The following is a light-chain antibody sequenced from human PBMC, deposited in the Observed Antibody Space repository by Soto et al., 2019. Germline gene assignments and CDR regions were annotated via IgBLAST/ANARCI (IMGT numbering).Light chain of an antibody. J-gene: IGKJ1*01. CDR2: KAS. V-gene: IGKV1-5*03. CDR3: QQSHSYWT. Sequence: DIQMTQSPSTLSASVGDRVTITCRAGQSISDWLAWYQQKPGKAPKVLIYKASSLESGVPSRFSGSGSGTEFTLTISSLQPDACATYYCQQSHSYWTFGQGTKVEIK. CDR1: QSISDW.